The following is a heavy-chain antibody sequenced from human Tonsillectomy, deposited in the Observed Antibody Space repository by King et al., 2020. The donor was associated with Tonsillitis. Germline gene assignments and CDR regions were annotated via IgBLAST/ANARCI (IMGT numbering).Heavy chain of an antibody. CDR1: GYTFTSYY. V-gene: IGHV1-46*01. Sequence: QLVQSGAEVKKPGASVKVSCKASGYTFTSYYMHWVRQAPRQGLEWMGIINPSGGSTSYAQKFQGRVTMTRDTSTSTVYMELSSLRSEDTAVYYCAREYYYDSSGYYSPHDAFYIWGQGTMVTVSS. CDR2: INPSGGST. D-gene: IGHD3-22*01. CDR3: AREYYYDSSGYYSPHDAFYI. J-gene: IGHJ3*02.